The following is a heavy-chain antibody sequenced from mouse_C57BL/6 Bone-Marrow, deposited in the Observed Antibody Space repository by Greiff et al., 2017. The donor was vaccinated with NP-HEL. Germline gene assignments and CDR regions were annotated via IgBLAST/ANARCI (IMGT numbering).Heavy chain of an antibody. CDR3: GRDVTVVATDYAMDY. D-gene: IGHD1-1*01. CDR1: GFTFSSYA. V-gene: IGHV5-4*01. Sequence: EVQGVESGGGLVKPGGSLKLSCAASGFTFSSYAMSWVRQTPEKRLEWVATISDGGSYTYYPDNVKGRFTLSRDNAKNNLYLQMSHLKSEDTAMXYWGRDVTVVATDYAMDYWGQGTSVTVSS. J-gene: IGHJ4*01. CDR2: ISDGGSYT.